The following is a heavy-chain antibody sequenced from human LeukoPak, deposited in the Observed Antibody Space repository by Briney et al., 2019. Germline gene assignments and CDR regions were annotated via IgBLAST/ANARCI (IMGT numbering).Heavy chain of an antibody. Sequence: ASVRVSCKASGYTFTSYDINWVRQATGQGLEWMGWMNPNTVNTGYAQQFQGRVTMNRNTSISTAYMELSSLRSEDTAVYYCARGAIFGVADAFDIWGQGTMVTVSS. D-gene: IGHD3-3*01. CDR1: GYTFTSYD. V-gene: IGHV1-8*01. J-gene: IGHJ3*02. CDR2: MNPNTVNT. CDR3: ARGAIFGVADAFDI.